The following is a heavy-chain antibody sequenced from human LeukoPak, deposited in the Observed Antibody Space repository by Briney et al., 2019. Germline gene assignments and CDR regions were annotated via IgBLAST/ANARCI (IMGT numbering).Heavy chain of an antibody. D-gene: IGHD1-26*01. Sequence: SVKVSCKASGYTFTSYDINWVRQAPGQGLEWMGGIIPIFGTANYAQKFQGRVTITADKSTSTAYMELSSLRSEDTAVYYCASTSLRELRTYNWFDPWGQGTLVTVSS. CDR2: IIPIFGTA. V-gene: IGHV1-69*06. CDR1: GYTFTSYD. J-gene: IGHJ5*02. CDR3: ASTSLRELRTYNWFDP.